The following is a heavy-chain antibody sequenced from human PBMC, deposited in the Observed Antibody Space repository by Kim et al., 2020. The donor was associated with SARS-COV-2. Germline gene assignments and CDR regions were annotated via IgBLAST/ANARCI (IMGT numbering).Heavy chain of an antibody. V-gene: IGHV3-23*01. CDR3: AKGDCSSTSCHTTDY. J-gene: IGHJ4*02. CDR1: GFTFSSYA. CDR2: ISGSGGSI. Sequence: GGSLRLSCAASGFTFSSYAMRWVRQAPGKGLEWVSTISGSGGSIYYADSVKGRFTISRDNSKNTLYLQMNSLGAEDTAVYYCAKGDCSSTSCHTTDYWGRGTLVTVSS. D-gene: IGHD2-2*02.